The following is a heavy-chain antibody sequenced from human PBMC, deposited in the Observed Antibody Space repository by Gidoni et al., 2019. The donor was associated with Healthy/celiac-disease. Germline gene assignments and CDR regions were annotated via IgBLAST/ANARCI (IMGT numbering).Heavy chain of an antibody. CDR3: ARTLYCSSTSCRDY. V-gene: IGHV2-70*04. D-gene: IGHD2-2*01. CDR2: IDWDDDK. J-gene: IGHJ4*02. CDR1: GFSLSTSGMR. Sequence: QVTLKESGPALVKPTQTLTLTCTFSGFSLSTSGMRVSWIRQPPGKALEWLARIDWDDDKFYSTSLKTRLTISKDTSKNQVVLTMTNMDPVDTATYYCARTLYCSSTSCRDYWGQGTLVTVSS.